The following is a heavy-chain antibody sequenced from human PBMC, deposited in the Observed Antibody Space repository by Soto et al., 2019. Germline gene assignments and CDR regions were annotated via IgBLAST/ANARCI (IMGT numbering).Heavy chain of an antibody. D-gene: IGHD3-3*01. V-gene: IGHV1-69*06. Sequence: QVQLVQSGAEVKKPGSSVKVSCKASGGTFSSYAISWVRQAPGQGLEWMGGIIPIFGTANYAQKFQGRVTLTAHKSTSTAYLELITLRSEDTAVYYSARQLLFVERNGSGYYYDMDVWCQGTTVTVSS. J-gene: IGHJ6*02. CDR2: IIPIFGTA. CDR1: GGTFSSYA. CDR3: ARQLLFVERNGSGYYYDMDV.